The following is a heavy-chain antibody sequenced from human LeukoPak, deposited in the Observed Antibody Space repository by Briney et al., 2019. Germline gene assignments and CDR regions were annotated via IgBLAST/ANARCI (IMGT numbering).Heavy chain of an antibody. CDR2: ISAYNGNT. J-gene: IGHJ4*02. CDR3: ARVGAYCTSTSCLDY. V-gene: IGHV1-18*01. D-gene: IGHD2-2*01. Sequence: ASVKVSCKASGYTFTNYGISWVRQAPGQGLEWMGWISAYNGNTNYAQKLQGRVTMTTDTSTSTAYMELRSLTSDDTAVYYCARVGAYCTSTSCLDYWGQGTLVTVSS. CDR1: GYTFTNYG.